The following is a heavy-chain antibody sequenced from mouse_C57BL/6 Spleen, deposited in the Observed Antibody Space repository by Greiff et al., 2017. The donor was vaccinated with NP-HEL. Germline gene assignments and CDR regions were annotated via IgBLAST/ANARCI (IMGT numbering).Heavy chain of an antibody. CDR2: IRNKANGYTT. CDR3: ARPPLYDGYYGYFDV. J-gene: IGHJ1*03. Sequence: EVQRVESGGGLVQPGGSLSLSCAASGFTFTDYYMSWVRQPPGKALEWLGFIRNKANGYTTEYSASVKGRFTISRDNSQSILYLQMNALRAEDSATYYCARPPLYDGYYGYFDVWGTGTTVTVSS. V-gene: IGHV7-3*01. CDR1: GFTFTDYY. D-gene: IGHD2-3*01.